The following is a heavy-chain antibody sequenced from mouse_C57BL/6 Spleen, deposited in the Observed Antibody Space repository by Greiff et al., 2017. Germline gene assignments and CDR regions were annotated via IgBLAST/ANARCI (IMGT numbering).Heavy chain of an antibody. J-gene: IGHJ2*01. CDR3: ARGENGDYFDY. CDR1: GYTFTDYY. Sequence: VQLQQPGAELVKPGASVKISCKASGYTFTDYYMNWVKQSHGKSLEWIGDINPNNGGTSYNQKFKGKATLTVDKSSSTAYMELRSLTSEDSAVYYCARGENGDYFDYWGQGTTLTVSS. CDR2: INPNNGGT. V-gene: IGHV1-26*01.